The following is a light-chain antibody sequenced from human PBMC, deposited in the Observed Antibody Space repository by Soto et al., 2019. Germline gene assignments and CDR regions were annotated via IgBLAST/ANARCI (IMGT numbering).Light chain of an antibody. V-gene: IGLV2-23*01. Sequence: QSALTQPGSVSGSPGQSITISCTGTSSDVGSYNLVSWYQQHPGKAPKVMIYEGSKRPSGVSNRFSGSKSGNTASLTISGLQAEDEADYYCCSYAGSSTFVFGTGTKVTVL. CDR2: EGS. CDR1: SSDVGSYNL. CDR3: CSYAGSSTFV. J-gene: IGLJ1*01.